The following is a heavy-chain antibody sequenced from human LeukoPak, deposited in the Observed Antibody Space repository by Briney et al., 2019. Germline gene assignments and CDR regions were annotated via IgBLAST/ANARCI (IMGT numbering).Heavy chain of an antibody. J-gene: IGHJ4*02. V-gene: IGHV4-34*01. D-gene: IGHD2-15*01. CDR3: ARGRVLLCAFDRRVNLCGHRLGY. CDR1: GASFSGYY. CDR2: INHSGST. Sequence: SETLSLTCAVYGASFSGYYCSCVRQPPGKGLEWIGEINHSGSTNYNPSLKSRVTISVDTSKNQFSLKLSSVTAADTAVYYCARGRVLLCAFDRRVNLCGHRLGYWGQGTLVTVSS.